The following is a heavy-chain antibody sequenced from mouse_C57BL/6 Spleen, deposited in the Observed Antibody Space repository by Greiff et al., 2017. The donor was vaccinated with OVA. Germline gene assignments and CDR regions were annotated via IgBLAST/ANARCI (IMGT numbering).Heavy chain of an antibody. J-gene: IGHJ4*01. CDR3: ANNYGPYYYAMDY. D-gene: IGHD1-2*01. Sequence: QVQLQQSGPELVKPGASVKISCKASGYAFSSSWMNWVKQRPGKGLEWIGRIYPGDGDTNYNGKFKGKATLTADKSSSTAYMQHSSLTSEDSAVYFCANNYGPYYYAMDYWGQGTSVTVSS. V-gene: IGHV1-82*01. CDR1: GYAFSSSW. CDR2: IYPGDGDT.